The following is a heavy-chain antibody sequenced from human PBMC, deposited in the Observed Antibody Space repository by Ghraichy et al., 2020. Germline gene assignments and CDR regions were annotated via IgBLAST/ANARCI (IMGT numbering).Heavy chain of an antibody. D-gene: IGHD2-8*01. J-gene: IGHJ4*02. CDR3: AKGTTNVHY. Sequence: GGSLRLSCAASGFTFSNYGMTWVRQAPGKGLECVSAISTTGASTDYADSVKGRFTISRDNSNNMLYLQMNSLRAEDTAVYYCAKGTTNVHYWGQGTLVTVSS. CDR2: ISTTGAST. V-gene: IGHV3-23*01. CDR1: GFTFSNYG.